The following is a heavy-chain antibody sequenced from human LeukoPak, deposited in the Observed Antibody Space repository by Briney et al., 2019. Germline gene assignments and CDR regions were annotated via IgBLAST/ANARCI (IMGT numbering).Heavy chain of an antibody. J-gene: IGHJ3*02. D-gene: IGHD5-24*01. CDR3: ARETRAMATI. V-gene: IGHV3-48*03. Sequence: PGGSLRLSCAASGFTFSSYEMNWVRQAPGKGLEWISYISSSGNIIYYADSVKGRFTISRDNAKNSLYLQMNSLRAEDTAVYYCARETRAMATIWGQGTMVTVSS. CDR2: ISSSGNII. CDR1: GFTFSSYE.